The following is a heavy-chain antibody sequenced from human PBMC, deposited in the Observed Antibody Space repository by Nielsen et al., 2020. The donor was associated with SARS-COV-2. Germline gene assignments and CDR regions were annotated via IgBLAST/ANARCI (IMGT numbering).Heavy chain of an antibody. CDR3: GTAMVTSWFDP. J-gene: IGHJ5*02. CDR1: GYSISSGYY. D-gene: IGHD5-18*01. CDR2: IYHSGST. V-gene: IGHV4-38-2*02. Sequence: SETLSLTCTVSGYSISSGYYWGWIRQPPGKGLEWIGSIYHSGSTYYNPSLKSRVTISVDTSKNQFSLKLSSVTAADTAVYYCGTAMVTSWFDPWGQGTLATVSS.